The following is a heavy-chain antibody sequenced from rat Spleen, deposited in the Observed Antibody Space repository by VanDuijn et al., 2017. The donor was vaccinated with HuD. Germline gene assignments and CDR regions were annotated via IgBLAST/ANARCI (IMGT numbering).Heavy chain of an antibody. V-gene: IGHV5-29*01. Sequence: EVQLVESDGGLVQPGRSLKLSCAASGFTFSDYYMAWVRQAPTKGLEWVATISYDGSNTYYRDSVKGRFTFSRDNAKSTLYLQMDSLRSEDTATYYCARHGLQPHYFDYWGQGVMVTVSS. D-gene: IGHD3-2*01. J-gene: IGHJ2*01. CDR2: ISYDGSNT. CDR3: ARHGLQPHYFDY. CDR1: GFTFSDYY.